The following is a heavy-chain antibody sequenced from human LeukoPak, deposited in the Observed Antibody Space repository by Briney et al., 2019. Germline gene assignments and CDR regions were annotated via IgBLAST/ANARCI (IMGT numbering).Heavy chain of an antibody. J-gene: IGHJ3*02. D-gene: IGHD2-8*02. V-gene: IGHV6-1*01. CDR2: TYYTSKWYN. Sequence: SQTLSLTCAISGDSVSAHSGGWNWIRQSPSSGLEWLGRTYYTSKWYNDYAISVRSRIIINPDTSKNQFSLQLDSVTPEDTAVYYCARDHYTTGNPDSDAIDIWGQGTMVTVSS. CDR1: GDSVSAHSGG. CDR3: ARDHYTTGNPDSDAIDI.